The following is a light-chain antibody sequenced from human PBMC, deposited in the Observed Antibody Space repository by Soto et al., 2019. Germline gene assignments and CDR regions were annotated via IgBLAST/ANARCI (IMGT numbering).Light chain of an antibody. V-gene: IGLV2-14*01. Sequence: QSVLTQPASVSGSPGQSITIPCTGTSNDIGSYNYVSWYQQHPGKAPKLLIYAVSNRPSGVSNRFSGSKSGNTASLTISGLHPEDEADYYCSSYTTISTLVFGGGTKLTVL. CDR2: AVS. CDR1: SNDIGSYNY. CDR3: SSYTTISTLV. J-gene: IGLJ2*01.